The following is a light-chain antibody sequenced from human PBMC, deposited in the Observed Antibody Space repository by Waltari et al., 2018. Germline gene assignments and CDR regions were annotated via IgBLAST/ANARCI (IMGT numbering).Light chain of an antibody. J-gene: IGKJ4*01. CDR1: QGISSY. V-gene: IGKV1-27*01. CDR2: GAS. Sequence: DIQLTQSPSSLSASVGVRVTITSRVIQGISSYLNFYRQKPGKVPKLLIYGASILQSGVPSRFSGSGSGTDFPLTISSLQPGDVASYFGQRTYNAPLTFGGGTKVEIK. CDR3: QRTYNAPLT.